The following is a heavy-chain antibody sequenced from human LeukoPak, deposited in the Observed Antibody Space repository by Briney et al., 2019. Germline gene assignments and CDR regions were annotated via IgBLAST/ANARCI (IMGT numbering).Heavy chain of an antibody. CDR1: GFTFSSYG. CDR2: IRYDGSNK. Sequence: GGSLRLSCAASGFTFSSYGIHWVRQAPGKGLEWGAFIRYDGSNKYYADSVKGRFTISRDNSTNTLYLQMNRLRAEDTAVYYCAKDFSVYYYDSRVLDYWGQGTLVTVSS. D-gene: IGHD3-22*01. V-gene: IGHV3-30*02. CDR3: AKDFSVYYYDSRVLDY. J-gene: IGHJ4*02.